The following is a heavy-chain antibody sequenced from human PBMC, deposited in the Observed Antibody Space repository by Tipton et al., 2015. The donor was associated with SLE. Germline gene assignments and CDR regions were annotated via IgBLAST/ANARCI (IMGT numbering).Heavy chain of an antibody. CDR3: ARHNTIFGVVIPDY. D-gene: IGHD3-3*01. V-gene: IGHV3-9*01. CDR2: ISWNSGSI. CDR1: GFTFDDYA. J-gene: IGHJ4*02. Sequence: SLRLSCAASGFTFDDYAMHWVRQAPGKGLEWVSGISWNSGSIGYADSVKGRFTISRDNAKNSLYLQMNSLRAEDTALYYCARHNTIFGVVIPDYWGQGTLVTVSS.